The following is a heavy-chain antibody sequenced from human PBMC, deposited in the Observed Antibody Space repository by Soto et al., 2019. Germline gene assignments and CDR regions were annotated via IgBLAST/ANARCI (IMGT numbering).Heavy chain of an antibody. CDR1: GGSISCYY. D-gene: IGHD2-2*01. Sequence: PSETLSFTCTFSGGSISCYYWSWIRQPPGKGLDWIGYIYYSGSTNYNPSLKRRETISVDTSKNQFSLKLSSVTAGDTAVYYRARTDQLLRYYGMDVWGQGTTVTVSS. CDR3: ARTDQLLRYYGMDV. V-gene: IGHV4-59*01. CDR2: IYYSGST. J-gene: IGHJ6*01.